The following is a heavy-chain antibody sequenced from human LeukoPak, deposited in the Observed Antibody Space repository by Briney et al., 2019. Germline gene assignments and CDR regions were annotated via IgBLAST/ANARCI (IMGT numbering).Heavy chain of an antibody. V-gene: IGHV1-69*05. Sequence: ASVKVSCKASGGTFSSYAISWVRQAPGQGLEWMGGIIPIFGTANYAQKLQGRVTITTDESTSTAYMELSSLRSEDTAVYYCARGEIAARPPYYYYYMDVWGKGTTVTVSS. CDR3: ARGEIAARPPYYYYYMDV. CDR2: IIPIFGTA. J-gene: IGHJ6*03. D-gene: IGHD6-6*01. CDR1: GGTFSSYA.